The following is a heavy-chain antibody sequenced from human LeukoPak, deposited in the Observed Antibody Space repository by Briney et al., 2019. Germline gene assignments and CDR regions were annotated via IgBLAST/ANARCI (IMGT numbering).Heavy chain of an antibody. CDR1: GFTFSSYG. CDR3: AKDAGPFYYYDSSGHMY. CDR2: IRYDGSNK. Sequence: GGSLRLSCAASGFTFSSYGMHWVRQAPGKGLEWVAFIRYDGSNKYYADSVKGRFTISRDNSKNTLYLQMNSLRAEDTAVYYCAKDAGPFYYYDSSGHMYWGQGTLVTVSS. V-gene: IGHV3-30*02. D-gene: IGHD3-22*01. J-gene: IGHJ4*02.